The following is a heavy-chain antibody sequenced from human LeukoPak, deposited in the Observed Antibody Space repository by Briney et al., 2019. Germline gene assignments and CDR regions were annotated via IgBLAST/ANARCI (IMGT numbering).Heavy chain of an antibody. J-gene: IGHJ3*02. CDR3: ARGLGATPPDAFDI. CDR1: GYTFTSYG. CDR2: ISAYNGNT. V-gene: IGHV1-18*01. Sequence: ASVKVSCKASGYTFTSYGISWVRQAPGQGLEWMGWISAYNGNTNYAQKLQGRVTMTRDTSTSTVYMELSSLRSEDTAVYYCARGLGATPPDAFDIWGQGTMVTVSS. D-gene: IGHD1-26*01.